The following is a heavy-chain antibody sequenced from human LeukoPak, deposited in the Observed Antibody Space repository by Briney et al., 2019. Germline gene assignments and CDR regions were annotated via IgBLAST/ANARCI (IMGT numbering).Heavy chain of an antibody. CDR2: IIPILGIA. CDR1: GCTFSSYA. D-gene: IGHD6-13*01. CDR3: ASTIAAAARWFDP. Sequence: GASVKVSCKASGCTFSSYAISWVRQAPGQGLEWMGRIIPILGIANYAQKFQGRVTITADKSTSTAYMELSSLRSEDTAVYYCASTIAAAARWFDPWGQGTLVTVSS. V-gene: IGHV1-69*04. J-gene: IGHJ5*02.